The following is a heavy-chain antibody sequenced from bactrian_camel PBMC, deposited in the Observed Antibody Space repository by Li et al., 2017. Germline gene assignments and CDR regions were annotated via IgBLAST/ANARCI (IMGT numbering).Heavy chain of an antibody. CDR1: GYGYSEYC. Sequence: HVQLVESGGGSVQVGGSLRLSCAASGYGYSEYCMAWFRQTPGKEREGVASINTDGTTTYADSVKGRFTISVDNAKNTLYLQMNSLKPEDTARYTWAASVCALWVRVADFGYWGQGTQVTVS. J-gene: IGHJ6*01. CDR2: INTDGTT. V-gene: IGHV3S53*01. CDR3: AASVCALWVRVADFGY. D-gene: IGHD5*01.